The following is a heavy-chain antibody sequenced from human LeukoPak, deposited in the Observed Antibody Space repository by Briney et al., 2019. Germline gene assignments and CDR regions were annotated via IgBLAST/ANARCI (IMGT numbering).Heavy chain of an antibody. CDR2: IYYGGST. D-gene: IGHD3-22*01. J-gene: IGHJ5*02. CDR3: ARVVSIWRLRRTMIAKFDP. V-gene: IGHV4-39*07. CDR1: GGSISSSSYY. Sequence: SETLSLTCTVSGGSISSSSYYWGWIRQPPGKGLEWIGSIYYGGSTYYNPSLKSRVTISVDTSKNQFSLKLSSVTAADTAVYYCARVVSIWRLRRTMIAKFDPWGQGTLVTVSS.